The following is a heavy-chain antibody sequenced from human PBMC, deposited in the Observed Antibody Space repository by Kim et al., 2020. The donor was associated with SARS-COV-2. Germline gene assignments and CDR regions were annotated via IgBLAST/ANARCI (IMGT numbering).Heavy chain of an antibody. CDR1: GASVTSYY. CDR3: ASWFGLDY. Sequence: SETLSLTCTVSGASVTSYYWSWIRQPPGKGLEWIGYIYYSGSTNYNPSLKSRVTMSVDTSKNQVSLKLTSVTAADTAVYYCASWFGLDYWGQGTLVTVFS. CDR2: IYYSGST. D-gene: IGHD3-10*01. V-gene: IGHV4-59*02. J-gene: IGHJ4*02.